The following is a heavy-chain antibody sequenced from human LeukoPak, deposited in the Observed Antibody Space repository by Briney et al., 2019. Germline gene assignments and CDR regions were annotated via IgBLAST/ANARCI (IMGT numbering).Heavy chain of an antibody. CDR3: ARAPMWLGKAGGMDV. D-gene: IGHD6-19*01. CDR2: IYYSGST. CDR1: GGSISSYY. Sequence: PSETLPLTCTVSGGSISSYYWSWIRQPPGKGLEWIGYIYYSGSTNYNPSLKSRVTISVDTSKNQFSLKLSSVTAADTAVYYCARAPMWLGKAGGMDVWGQGTTVTVSS. V-gene: IGHV4-59*01. J-gene: IGHJ6*02.